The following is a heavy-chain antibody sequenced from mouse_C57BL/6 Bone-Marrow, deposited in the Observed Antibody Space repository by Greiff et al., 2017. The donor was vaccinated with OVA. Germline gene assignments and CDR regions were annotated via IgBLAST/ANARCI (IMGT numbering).Heavy chain of an antibody. Sequence: LQESGAELVRPGASVKMSCKASGYTFTSYNMHWVKQTPRQGLEWIGAIYPGNGDTSYNQKFKGKATLTVDTSSSTAYMQLSSLTSEDSAVYYCASGTGTLDYWGQGTTLTVSS. J-gene: IGHJ2*01. CDR3: ASGTGTLDY. D-gene: IGHD4-1*01. V-gene: IGHV1-12*01. CDR2: IYPGNGDT. CDR1: GYTFTSYN.